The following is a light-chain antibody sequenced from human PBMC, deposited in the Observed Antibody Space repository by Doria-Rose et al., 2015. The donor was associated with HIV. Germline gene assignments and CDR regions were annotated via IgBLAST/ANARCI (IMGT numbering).Light chain of an antibody. CDR2: DGS. CDR1: QSFSSTY. CDR3: HQYGTSWT. Sequence: TQSPGTLSLSPGERATLSCRASQSFSSTYLAWYQQKPGQAPSLLIYDGSTRPTGIPYRFSASGSGTDFTLTINRLEPEDFALYYCHQYGTSWTFGQGTKVEI. V-gene: IGKV3-20*01. J-gene: IGKJ1*01.